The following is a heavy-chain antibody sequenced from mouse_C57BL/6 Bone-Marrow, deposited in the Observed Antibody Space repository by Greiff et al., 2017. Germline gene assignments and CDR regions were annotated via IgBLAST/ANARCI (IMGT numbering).Heavy chain of an antibody. Sequence: EVMLVESGGGLVKPGGSLKLSCAASGFTFSDYGMHWVRQAPEKGLEWVAYISSGSSTIYYADTVKGRFTISRDNAKTTLFLQMTSLRSEDTAMYYCARAPYYYGSSYGYFDVWGTGTTVTVSS. V-gene: IGHV5-17*01. D-gene: IGHD1-1*01. CDR1: GFTFSDYG. CDR3: ARAPYYYGSSYGYFDV. J-gene: IGHJ1*03. CDR2: ISSGSSTI.